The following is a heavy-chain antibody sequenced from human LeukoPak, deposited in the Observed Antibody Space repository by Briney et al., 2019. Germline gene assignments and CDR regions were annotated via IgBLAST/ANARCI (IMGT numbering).Heavy chain of an antibody. CDR1: GGSFSGYC. CDR2: INHSGST. J-gene: IGHJ4*02. CDR3: ARKEEASDRPFLY. Sequence: SETLSLTCAVYGGSFSGYCWSWIRQPPVKGPEWIGEINHSGSTNYNPSLKSRVTISVDTSKNQFSLQLNSVNAADTAVYYCARKEEASDRPFLYWGQGSLVTVSS. V-gene: IGHV4-34*01. D-gene: IGHD2-21*01.